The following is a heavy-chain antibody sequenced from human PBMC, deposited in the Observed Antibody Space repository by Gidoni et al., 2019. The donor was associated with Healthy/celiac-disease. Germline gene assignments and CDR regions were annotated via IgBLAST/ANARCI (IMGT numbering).Heavy chain of an antibody. J-gene: IGHJ4*02. V-gene: IGHV3-21*01. CDR1: GLTFSSYS. Sequence: EVQLVESGGGLVKPGGSLRLSCAASGLTFSSYSMNWVRQAPGKGLEWVSSISSSSSYIYYADSVKGRFTISRDNAKNSLYLQMNSLRAEDTAVYYCARDHEGYYGSGSPINWGQGTLVTVSS. CDR2: ISSSSSYI. D-gene: IGHD3-10*01. CDR3: ARDHEGYYGSGSPIN.